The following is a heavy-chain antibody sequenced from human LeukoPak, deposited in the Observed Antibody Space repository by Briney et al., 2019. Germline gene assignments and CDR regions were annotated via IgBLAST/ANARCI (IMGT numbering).Heavy chain of an antibody. D-gene: IGHD3-9*01. J-gene: IGHJ4*02. CDR3: ARGRPYYDILTGPGGPFDY. CDR2: INHSGST. CDR1: GGSISSGDYY. Sequence: SETLSLTCTVSGGSISSGDYYWSWIRQPPGKGLEWIGEINHSGSTNYNPSLKSRVTISVDTSKNQFSLKLSSVTAADTAVYYCARGRPYYDILTGPGGPFDYWGQGTLVTVSS. V-gene: IGHV4-39*07.